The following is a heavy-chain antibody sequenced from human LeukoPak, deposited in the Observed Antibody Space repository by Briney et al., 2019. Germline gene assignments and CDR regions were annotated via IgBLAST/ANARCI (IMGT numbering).Heavy chain of an antibody. CDR2: ISGSGGAP. V-gene: IGHV3-23*01. CDR1: GFTFSSYA. D-gene: IGHD6-19*01. CDR3: AKEVAVAGIPYFDY. Sequence: GGSLRVSCAVSGFTFSSYAMSWVRQAPGKGLEWVLAISGSGGAPYYADSVKGRFTISRDNSKNTLYLQMNSLRAEDTAVYYCAKEVAVAGIPYFDYWGQGTLVTLSS. J-gene: IGHJ4*02.